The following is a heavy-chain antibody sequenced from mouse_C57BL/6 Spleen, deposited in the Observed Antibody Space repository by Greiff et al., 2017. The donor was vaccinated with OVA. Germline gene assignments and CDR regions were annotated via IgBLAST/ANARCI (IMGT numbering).Heavy chain of an antibody. V-gene: IGHV1-5*01. CDR1: GYTFTSYW. J-gene: IGHJ1*03. Sequence: EVQLQQSGTVLARPGASVKMSCKTSGYTFTSYWMHWVKQRPGQGLEWIGAIYPGNSDTSYNQKFKGKAKLTAVTSASTAYMELSSLTNEDSAVYYCTLRHYGSSHSWYFDVWGTGTTVTVSA. CDR3: TLRHYGSSHSWYFDV. D-gene: IGHD1-1*01. CDR2: IYPGNSDT.